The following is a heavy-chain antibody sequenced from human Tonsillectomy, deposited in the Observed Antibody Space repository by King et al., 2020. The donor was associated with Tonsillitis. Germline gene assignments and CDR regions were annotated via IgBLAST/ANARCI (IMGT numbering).Heavy chain of an antibody. Sequence: QVQLVESGAEVKKPGSSVRVSCKASGGSFSRHVISWVRQAPGQGLEWMGGIIPIFGTSNSAQKFQGRVTITADQSTSTVYMELRSLTSDDTAVYYCVGGPPGGDLLQAYFDFWGQGTLVTV. CDR1: GGSFSRHV. CDR3: VGGPPGGDLLQAYFDF. D-gene: IGHD1-26*01. CDR2: IIPIFGTS. J-gene: IGHJ4*02. V-gene: IGHV1-69*01.